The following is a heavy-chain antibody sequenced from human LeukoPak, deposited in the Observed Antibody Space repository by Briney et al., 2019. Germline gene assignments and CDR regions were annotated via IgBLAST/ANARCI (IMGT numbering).Heavy chain of an antibody. CDR1: GYTFTGYY. D-gene: IGHD6-25*01. CDR3: ARDHIRSSGQTYWFDP. Sequence: GASVKVSCKASGYTFTGYYMHWVRQAPGQGLEWMGWINPNSGGTNYAQKFQGRVTMTRDTSISTAYMELSRLRSDDTAVYYCARDHIRSSGQTYWFDPWGQGTLVTVSS. CDR2: INPNSGGT. J-gene: IGHJ5*02. V-gene: IGHV1-2*02.